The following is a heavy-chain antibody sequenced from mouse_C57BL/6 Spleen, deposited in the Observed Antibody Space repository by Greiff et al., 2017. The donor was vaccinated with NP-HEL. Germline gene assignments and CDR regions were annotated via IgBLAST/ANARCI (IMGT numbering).Heavy chain of an antibody. CDR1: GYTFTSYW. CDR2: IYPGSGST. V-gene: IGHV1-55*01. D-gene: IGHD2-3*01. CDR3: ARRDDGYQYYFDY. J-gene: IGHJ2*01. Sequence: QVQLQQPGAELVKPGASVKMSCKASGYTFTSYWITWVKQRPGQGLEWLGDIYPGSGSTNYNEKFKSKATLTVDTSSSTAYMQLSSLTSEDSAVYYCARRDDGYQYYFDYWGQGTTLTVSS.